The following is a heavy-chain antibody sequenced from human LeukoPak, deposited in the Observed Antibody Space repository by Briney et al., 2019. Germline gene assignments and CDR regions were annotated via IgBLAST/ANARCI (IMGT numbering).Heavy chain of an antibody. V-gene: IGHV3-23*01. CDR3: AKGGYSYGYLHGYFDY. D-gene: IGHD5-18*01. Sequence: GGSLRLSCAASGFTFSSYAMSWVLQAPGKGLEWVSAISGSGGSTYYADSVKGRFTISRDNSKNTLYLQMNSLRAEDTAVYYCAKGGYSYGYLHGYFDYWGQGTLVTVSS. J-gene: IGHJ4*02. CDR1: GFTFSSYA. CDR2: ISGSGGST.